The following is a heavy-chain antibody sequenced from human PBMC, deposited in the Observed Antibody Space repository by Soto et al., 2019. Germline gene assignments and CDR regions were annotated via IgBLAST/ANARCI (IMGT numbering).Heavy chain of an antibody. CDR2: IYYSGST. J-gene: IGHJ5*02. V-gene: IGHV4-39*01. Sequence: QLHLRESGPGLVKPSETLSLTCTVSGGSITSSSYYWGWIRQPPGRGLEWIGSIYYSGSTYYNPSLKSRVTISVDTSKNLCSLKRSSVTAADTAVYYCATQEVGGSYVYTFDPWGQGTLVTVSS. CDR1: GGSITSSSYY. CDR3: ATQEVGGSYVYTFDP. D-gene: IGHD1-26*01.